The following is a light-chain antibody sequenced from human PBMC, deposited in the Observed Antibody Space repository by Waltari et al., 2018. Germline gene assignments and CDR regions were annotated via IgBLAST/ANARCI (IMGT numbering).Light chain of an antibody. J-gene: IGLJ1*01. V-gene: IGLV2-23*01. CDR3: CSYAGHSTYV. Sequence: QSALTQPASVSGSPGQSITISCTGTSSDVGNYNLVSWYQQHPGKAPKLMVYEDSQWPSGVSNRFSDSKSGHTASLTISGLQPEDETDYYCCSYAGHSTYVFGTGTKVTVL. CDR1: SSDVGNYNL. CDR2: EDS.